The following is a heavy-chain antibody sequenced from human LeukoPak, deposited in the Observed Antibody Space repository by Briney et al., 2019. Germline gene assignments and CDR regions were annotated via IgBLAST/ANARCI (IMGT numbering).Heavy chain of an antibody. CDR1: GFTFSNYW. CDR3: AKEGVAAEGLDY. D-gene: IGHD6-13*01. CDR2: IKYDGSEK. Sequence: GGSLRLSCEASGFTFSNYWMSWVRQAPGKGLEGVANIKYDGSEKYYVDSVKGRFTISRDNAKNSLYLQMNSLRAEDTAVYYCAKEGVAAEGLDYWGQGTLVTVSS. V-gene: IGHV3-7*01. J-gene: IGHJ4*02.